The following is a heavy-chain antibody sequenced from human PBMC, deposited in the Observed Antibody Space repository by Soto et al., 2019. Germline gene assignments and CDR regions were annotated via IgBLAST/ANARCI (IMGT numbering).Heavy chain of an antibody. V-gene: IGHV1-8*01. CDR1: GYTFTSYD. CDR3: ARGPRTYYEFFTGEHYYIYI. J-gene: IGHJ6*03. D-gene: IGHD3-9*01. CDR2: MNPNSGNT. Sequence: ASVKVSCKASGYTFTSYDINWVRQATGQGLEWMGWMNPNSGNTGYAQKFQGRVTMTRNTSISTAYMELSSLRSEDTAVYYCARGPRTYYEFFTGEHYYIYIFAIRATVTVSS.